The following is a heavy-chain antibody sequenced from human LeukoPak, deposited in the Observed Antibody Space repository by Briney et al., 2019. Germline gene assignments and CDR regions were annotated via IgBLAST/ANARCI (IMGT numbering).Heavy chain of an antibody. CDR1: GDSVSSNGAS. V-gene: IGHV6-1*01. D-gene: IGHD1-1*01. CDR2: TYYRSKWYT. J-gene: IGHJ4*02. Sequence: SQTLSLTCAISGDSVSSNGASWSWTRQSPSRGLEWLGRTYYRSKWYTEYGVSVGSRMTINVDTSKNHFSLQLNSVTPEDTAVYYCARDLLVTTGYALGYWGQGALVTVSS. CDR3: ARDLLVTTGYALGY.